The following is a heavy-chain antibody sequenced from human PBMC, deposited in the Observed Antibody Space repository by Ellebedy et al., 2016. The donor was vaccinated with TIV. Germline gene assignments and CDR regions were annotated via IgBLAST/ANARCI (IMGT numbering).Heavy chain of an antibody. Sequence: GGSLRLSCAASEFTVGSNYMSWVRQAPGRGLEWVSVISTGLSTHYADSVKGRSTVSRDDSKNTLHLQMHSLRAEDTAVYYCATESFNDVDLKIWGVFNMWGQGTMVTVSS. CDR1: EFTVGSNY. CDR3: ATESFNDVDLKIWGVFNM. V-gene: IGHV3-66*01. D-gene: IGHD1-1*01. CDR2: ISTGLST. J-gene: IGHJ3*02.